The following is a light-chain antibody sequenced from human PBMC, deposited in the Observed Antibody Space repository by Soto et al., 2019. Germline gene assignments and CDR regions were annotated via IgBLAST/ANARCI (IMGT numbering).Light chain of an antibody. V-gene: IGKV3-20*01. CDR3: QQYGDSPRT. Sequence: LTQSPSSLSASVGDRVTITCRASQDIRNYLVWYQQKPGQAPRLLIYGAFNRATGIPDRFSGSGSGTDFTLTIARLEPEDFAVYYCQQYGDSPRTFGQGTRLEI. CDR1: QDIRNY. J-gene: IGKJ5*01. CDR2: GAF.